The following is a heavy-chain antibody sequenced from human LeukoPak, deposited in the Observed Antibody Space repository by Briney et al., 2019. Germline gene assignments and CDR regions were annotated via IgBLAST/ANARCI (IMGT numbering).Heavy chain of an antibody. CDR1: GGSISSDY. V-gene: IGHV4-59*01. D-gene: IGHD2-8*01. J-gene: IGHJ5*02. CDR2: IHYSGST. Sequence: SETLSLTCIVSGGSISSDYWSWIRQPPGMGLEWIGYIHYSGSTSYNPSLKSRVTISVDTSKNQFSLKLTSVTAADTAVYYCARDSVYATNWYDPWGQGTLVTVSS. CDR3: ARDSVYATNWYDP.